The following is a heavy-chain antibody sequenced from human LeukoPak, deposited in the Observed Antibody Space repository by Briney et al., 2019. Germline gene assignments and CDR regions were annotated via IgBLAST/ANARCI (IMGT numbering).Heavy chain of an antibody. CDR1: RFTFSSYA. CDR2: ISYSGGST. Sequence: GGSLRLSCAASRFTFSSYAMSWVRQAPGKGLEWVSAISYSGGSTYYADSVKGRFTISRDNSKNTLYLQMNSLRAEDTAVYYCAKDSPRGYSYGLIDYWGQGTLVTVSS. D-gene: IGHD5-18*01. V-gene: IGHV3-23*01. CDR3: AKDSPRGYSYGLIDY. J-gene: IGHJ4*02.